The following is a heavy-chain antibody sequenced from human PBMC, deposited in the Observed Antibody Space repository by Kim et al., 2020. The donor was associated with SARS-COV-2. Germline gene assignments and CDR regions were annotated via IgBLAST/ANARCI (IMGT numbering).Heavy chain of an antibody. J-gene: IGHJ4*02. CDR1: GGSFSGYY. CDR2: INHSGST. CDR3: ARDGAYYDILTGYYRVGSFDY. D-gene: IGHD3-9*01. V-gene: IGHV4-34*01. Sequence: SETLSLTCAVYGGSFSGYYWSWIRQPPGKGLEWIGEINHSGSTNYNPSLKSRVTISVDTSKNQFSLKLSSVTAADTAVYYCARDGAYYDILTGYYRVGSFDYWGQGTLGHVSS.